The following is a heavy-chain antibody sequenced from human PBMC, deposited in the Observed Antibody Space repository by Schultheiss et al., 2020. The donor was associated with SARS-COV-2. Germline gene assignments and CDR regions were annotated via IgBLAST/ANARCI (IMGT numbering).Heavy chain of an antibody. V-gene: IGHV4-30-2*01. CDR3: ARADYYYYYMDV. CDR2: IYHSGST. Sequence: SETLSLTCAVSGGSISSGGYSWSWIRQPPGKGLEWIGYIYHSGSTYYNPSLKSRVTISVDRSKNQFSLKLSSVTAADTAVYYCARADYYYYYMDVWGKGTTVTVSS. CDR1: GGSISSGGYS. J-gene: IGHJ6*03.